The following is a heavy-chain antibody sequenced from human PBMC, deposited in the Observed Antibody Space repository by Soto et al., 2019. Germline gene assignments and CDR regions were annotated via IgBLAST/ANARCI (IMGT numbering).Heavy chain of an antibody. CDR1: GFSFSSYA. V-gene: IGHV3-23*01. Sequence: GSLRLSCAASGFSFSSYAMSWVRQAPGKGLEWVSAISGSGGSTYYADSVKGRFTISRDNSKNTLYLQMNSLRAEDTAVYYCAKDRGDYRDFDFWGQGTLVTVSS. CDR2: ISGSGGST. J-gene: IGHJ4*02. CDR3: AKDRGDYRDFDF. D-gene: IGHD4-4*01.